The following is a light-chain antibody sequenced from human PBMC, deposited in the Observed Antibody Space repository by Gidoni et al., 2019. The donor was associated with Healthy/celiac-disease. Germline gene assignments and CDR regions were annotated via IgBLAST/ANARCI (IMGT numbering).Light chain of an antibody. J-gene: IGKJ2*01. Sequence: DIQMTQSPSSLSAFVGDRVTITCQASQDISNYLNWYQQKPGKAPKLLIYDASNLETGVPSRFSGSGSGTDFTFTISSLQPEDIATYYCQQYDNLPPNTFGQGTKLEIK. CDR2: DAS. CDR3: QQYDNLPPNT. V-gene: IGKV1-33*01. CDR1: QDISNY.